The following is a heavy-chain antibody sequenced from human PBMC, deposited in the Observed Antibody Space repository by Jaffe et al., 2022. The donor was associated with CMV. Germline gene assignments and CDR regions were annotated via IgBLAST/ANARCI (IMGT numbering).Heavy chain of an antibody. CDR3: ARDRSSDYYDSSGYYFPYYYYGMDV. V-gene: IGHV3-21*01. D-gene: IGHD3-22*01. CDR2: ISSSSSYI. Sequence: EVQLVESGGGLVKPGGSLRLSCAASGFTFSSYSMNWVRQAPGKGLEWVSSISSSSSYIYYADSVKGRFTISRDNAKNSLYLQMNSLRAEDTAVYYCARDRSSDYYDSSGYYFPYYYYGMDVWGQGTTVTVSS. CDR1: GFTFSSYS. J-gene: IGHJ6*02.